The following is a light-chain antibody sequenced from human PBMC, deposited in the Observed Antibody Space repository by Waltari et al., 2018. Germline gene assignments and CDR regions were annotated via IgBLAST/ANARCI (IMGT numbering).Light chain of an antibody. CDR1: SSNVGTNAF. Sequence: QSALTQPASVSGSPGQSITISCLGTSSNVGTNAFVPWYQQRPGNAPKHLIYEAFNRPSGVSNRFSGSKSGNTASLTISGLQPEDGADYYCCSSAGSSLFLLFGGGTRLTVL. V-gene: IGLV2-23*01. CDR2: EAF. CDR3: CSSAGSSLFLL. J-gene: IGLJ3*02.